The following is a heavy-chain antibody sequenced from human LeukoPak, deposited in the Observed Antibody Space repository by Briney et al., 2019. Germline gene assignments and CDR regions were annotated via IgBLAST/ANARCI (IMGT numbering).Heavy chain of an antibody. V-gene: IGHV4-59*12. Sequence: SETLSLTCTVSGGSISSYYWSWIRQPPGKGLEWIGSIYYSGSTYYNPSLKSRVTISVDTSKNQFSLKLSSVTAADTAVYYCARDGRYSSSWFDYWGQGTLVTVSS. J-gene: IGHJ4*02. CDR3: ARDGRYSSSWFDY. D-gene: IGHD6-13*01. CDR2: IYYSGST. CDR1: GGSISSYY.